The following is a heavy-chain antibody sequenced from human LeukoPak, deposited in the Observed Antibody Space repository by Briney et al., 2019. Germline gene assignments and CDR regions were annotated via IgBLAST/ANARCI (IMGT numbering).Heavy chain of an antibody. CDR2: ISGSDGST. CDR1: GFTFSSYA. D-gene: IGHD3-9*01. J-gene: IGHJ4*02. Sequence: AGSLRLSCAASGFTFSSYAMSWVRQAPGKELEWVSAISGSDGSTYYADSVKGRFTISRDNSKNTLYLQMNSLRAEDTAVYYCAKDNHSDILTLGPFDYWGQGTLVTVSS. CDR3: AKDNHSDILTLGPFDY. V-gene: IGHV3-23*01.